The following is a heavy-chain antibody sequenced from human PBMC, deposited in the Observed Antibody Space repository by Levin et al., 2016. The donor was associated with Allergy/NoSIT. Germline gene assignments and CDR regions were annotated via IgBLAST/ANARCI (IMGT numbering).Heavy chain of an antibody. V-gene: IGHV3-30*04. J-gene: IGHJ2*01. CDR3: TRGAATTFPKGYFDL. CDR1: GFTFNIYA. Sequence: GGSLRLSCAASGFTFNIYAMHWVRQAPGKGLEWVAVMSYDGNTDFYADSVKGRFTLSRDNSNNTLYLQMNSLRPEDTAVYYCTRGAATTFPKGYFDLWGRGTLVTVSS. D-gene: IGHD2/OR15-2a*01. CDR2: MSYDGNTD.